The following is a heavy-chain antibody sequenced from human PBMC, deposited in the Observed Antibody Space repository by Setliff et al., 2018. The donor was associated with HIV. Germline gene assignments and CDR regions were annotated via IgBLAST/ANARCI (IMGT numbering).Heavy chain of an antibody. CDR2: IYYSGST. J-gene: IGHJ5*02. Sequence: PSETLSLTCTVSGGSISSSSYYWGWIRQPPGKGLEWIGSIYYSGSTYYNPSLKSRVTISVDTSKNQFSLKLSSVTAADTAVYYCASLVGVVYNWFDPWGQGTLVTVSS. V-gene: IGHV4-39*07. CDR1: GGSISSSSYY. D-gene: IGHD1-26*01. CDR3: ASLVGVVYNWFDP.